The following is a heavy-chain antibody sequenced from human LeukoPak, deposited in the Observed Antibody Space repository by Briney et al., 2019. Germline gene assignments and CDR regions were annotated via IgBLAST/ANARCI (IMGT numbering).Heavy chain of an antibody. V-gene: IGHV4-59*01. CDR3: AREGSDSSGYYYLHY. CDR2: IYYGGSN. CDR1: GGSISSNY. J-gene: IGHJ4*02. D-gene: IGHD3-22*01. Sequence: SETLSLTCTVSGGSISSNYYYWIWQPPPQGLELIGYIYYGGSNNYNPSLKSRVTISVDTSKNQTSLKLSSVTAAATAVYYCAREGSDSSGYYYLHYWGQGTLVTVSS.